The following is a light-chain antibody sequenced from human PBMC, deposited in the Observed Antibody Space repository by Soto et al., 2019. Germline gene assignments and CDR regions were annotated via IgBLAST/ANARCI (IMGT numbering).Light chain of an antibody. J-gene: IGLJ1*01. CDR3: CSYAGSYTRV. V-gene: IGLV2-11*01. Sequence: QSVLTQPRSVSGSPGQSVTISCTGTSSDVGGYNYVSWYQQHPGKAPKLMIYDVGKRXXXXXXXXXXXXXXXXXXXXISGLQAEDEADYYCCSYAGSYTRVFGTGTKGTVL. CDR1: SSDVGGYNY. CDR2: DVG.